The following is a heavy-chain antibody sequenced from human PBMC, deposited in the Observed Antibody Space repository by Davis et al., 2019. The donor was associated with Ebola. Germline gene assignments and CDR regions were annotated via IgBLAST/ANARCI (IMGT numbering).Heavy chain of an antibody. CDR3: AKADSDYSADY. Sequence: GESLKISCAASGFTVSSNYMSWVRQAPGKGLEWVSGIVSSGDGTYYADSVKGRFTVSRDNFKNTLYLQMKSLTTDDAAIYFCAKADSDYSADYWGQGTLVTVSS. J-gene: IGHJ4*02. CDR1: GFTVSSNY. CDR2: IVSSGDGT. V-gene: IGHV3-53*01. D-gene: IGHD4/OR15-4a*01.